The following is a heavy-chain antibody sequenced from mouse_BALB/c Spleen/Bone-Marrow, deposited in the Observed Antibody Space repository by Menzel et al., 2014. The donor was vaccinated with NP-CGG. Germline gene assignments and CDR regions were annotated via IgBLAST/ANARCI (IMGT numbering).Heavy chain of an antibody. CDR1: GFNIKDTY. V-gene: IGHV14-3*02. J-gene: IGHJ4*01. CDR3: ARWEYYAMDY. CDR2: IDPANGNT. Sequence: VQLQQSGAELVKPGASVKLSCTASGFNIKDTYMHWVKQRPEQGLEWIGRIDPANGNTKYDPKFQGKATITADTSSNTAYLQLSSLTSEDTAVCYCARWEYYAMDYWGQGTSATVSS. D-gene: IGHD4-1*01.